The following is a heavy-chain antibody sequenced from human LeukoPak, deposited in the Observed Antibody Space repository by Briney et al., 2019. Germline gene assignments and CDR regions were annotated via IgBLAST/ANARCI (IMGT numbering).Heavy chain of an antibody. CDR3: ARRGYCSSTSCSNVPFDY. Sequence: GESLKISCQGSGYNFPIYWIGWVRQMPGQGLEWKGIIYPDDSNTIYGPSFQGQVTISADKSINTAYLEWSSLKASDTAIYYCARRGYCSSTSCSNVPFDYWGQGTLVTVSS. J-gene: IGHJ4*02. CDR2: IYPDDSNT. D-gene: IGHD2-2*01. V-gene: IGHV5-51*01. CDR1: GYNFPIYW.